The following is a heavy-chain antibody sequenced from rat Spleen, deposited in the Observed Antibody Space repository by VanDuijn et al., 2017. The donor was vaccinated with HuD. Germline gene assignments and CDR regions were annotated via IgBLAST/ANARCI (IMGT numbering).Heavy chain of an antibody. V-gene: IGHV5-29*01. D-gene: IGHD1-1*01. J-gene: IGHJ1*01. CDR1: GFTFSNYG. CDR3: ARRIKWSYWYFDF. CDR2: ISYDGSST. Sequence: EVQLVESGGGLVQPGRSLKLSCAASGFTFSNYGMAWVRQAPTKGLEWVATISYDGSSTYYRDSVKGRFTISRDNAKSTRYLQMDSLRSEDTATYYCARRIKWSYWYFDFWGPGTMVTVSS.